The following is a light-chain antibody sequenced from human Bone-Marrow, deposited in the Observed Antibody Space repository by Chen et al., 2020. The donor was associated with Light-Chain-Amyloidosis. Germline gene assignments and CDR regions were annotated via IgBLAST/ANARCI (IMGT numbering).Light chain of an antibody. Sequence: NFMLIQPHPASESPGKTVIISCTRSSGSIATNYVQWYQQRPGSSPTTVIYEDDQRPSGVPDRFSGYIDRSSNSASLTISGLKTEDEADYYCQSYQGSSQGVFSGGTKLTVL. V-gene: IGLV6-57*01. CDR2: EDD. CDR1: SGSIATNY. J-gene: IGLJ3*02. CDR3: QSYQGSSQGV.